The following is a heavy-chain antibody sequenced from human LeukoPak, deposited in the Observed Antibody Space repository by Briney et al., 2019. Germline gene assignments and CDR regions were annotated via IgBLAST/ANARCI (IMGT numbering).Heavy chain of an antibody. Sequence: PSETLSLTCTVSGGSISSYYWSWIRQPPGKGLEWIGYLYYSGNTNYNRSLKSRVTISEDTSKNQFSLKVSSVTAADTAVYYCARKTAYGGHDYWGPGTLATVSS. CDR2: LYYSGNT. D-gene: IGHD4-23*01. CDR3: ARKTAYGGHDY. CDR1: GGSISSYY. J-gene: IGHJ4*02. V-gene: IGHV4-59*01.